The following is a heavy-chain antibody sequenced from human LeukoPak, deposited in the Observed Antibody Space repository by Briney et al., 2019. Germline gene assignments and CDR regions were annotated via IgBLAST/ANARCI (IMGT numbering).Heavy chain of an antibody. Sequence: SVKVSCKASGGTFSSYAISWVRQAPGQGLEWMGGIIPIFGTANYAQKFQGRVTITADESTSTAYMELSSLGSEDTAVYYCAGGSSGYGYYYYMDVWGKGTTVTVSS. CDR1: GGTFSSYA. CDR3: AGGSSGYGYYYYMDV. V-gene: IGHV1-69*13. CDR2: IIPIFGTA. J-gene: IGHJ6*03. D-gene: IGHD3-22*01.